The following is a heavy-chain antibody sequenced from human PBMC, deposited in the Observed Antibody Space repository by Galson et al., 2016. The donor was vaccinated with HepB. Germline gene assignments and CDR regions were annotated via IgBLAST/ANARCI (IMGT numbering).Heavy chain of an antibody. D-gene: IGHD1-14*01. V-gene: IGHV1-69*02. J-gene: IGHJ3*02. Sequence: SVKVSCKASGGTFSTFPINWVRQAPGQGLEWMGRILPMVEITDYAQKFQGRVTISADKSTSTAYMELSSLTSEDTAVYFCAKEDRPDFRRGGPSHIWGQGTMISVFS. CDR1: GGTFSTFP. CDR3: AKEDRPDFRRGGPSHI. CDR2: ILPMVEIT.